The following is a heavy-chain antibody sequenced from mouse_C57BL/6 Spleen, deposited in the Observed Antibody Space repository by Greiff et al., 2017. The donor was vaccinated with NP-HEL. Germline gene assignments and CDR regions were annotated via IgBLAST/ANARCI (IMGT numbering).Heavy chain of an antibody. J-gene: IGHJ4*01. V-gene: IGHV1-64*01. CDR1: GYTFTSYW. CDR2: IHPNSGST. Sequence: QVQLQQPGAELVKPGASVKLSCKASGYTFTSYWMHWVKQRPGQGLEWIGMIHPNSGSTNYNEKFKSKATLTVDKSSSTAYMQLSSLTSEDSAVYYCARRYRTAQATLYAMDYWGQGTSVTVSS. D-gene: IGHD3-2*02. CDR3: ARRYRTAQATLYAMDY.